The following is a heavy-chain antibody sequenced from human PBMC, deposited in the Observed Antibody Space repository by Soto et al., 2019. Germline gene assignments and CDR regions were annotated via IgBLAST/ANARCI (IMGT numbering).Heavy chain of an antibody. CDR3: AKGRGGSGSLTPRVDF. CDR1: GFTFNNYA. Sequence: EMQLLESGGGLVQPGGSLRLSCTASGFTFNNYAMTWVRQAPGKGLEWVSAISGGGDTTSYADSVKGRFTVSRDGSKNTSYLQLSRRRAEDTALYYCAKGRGGSGSLTPRVDFWGQGTLVTVSS. J-gene: IGHJ4*02. V-gene: IGHV3-23*01. CDR2: ISGGGDTT. D-gene: IGHD3-10*01.